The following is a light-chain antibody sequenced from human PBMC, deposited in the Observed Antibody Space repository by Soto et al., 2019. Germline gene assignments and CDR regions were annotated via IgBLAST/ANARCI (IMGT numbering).Light chain of an antibody. CDR2: ESP. V-gene: IGKV1-5*03. CDR3: QHYNSYGT. Sequence: DIQMTPSPSPLSASVGDRVTINCRAPPCVNRWFGWYQQKPGKAPKLLIYESPSLESGVPSLCGGSGSGTEFTLIISSLQHDDVATYYCQHYNSYGTFGQGTKVDIK. J-gene: IGKJ1*01. CDR1: PCVNRW.